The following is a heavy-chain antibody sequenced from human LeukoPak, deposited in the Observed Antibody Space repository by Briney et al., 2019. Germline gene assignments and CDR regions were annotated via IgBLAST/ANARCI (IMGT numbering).Heavy chain of an antibody. J-gene: IGHJ3*02. CDR2: SYYSGGT. CDR3: AVNSTKHTFDI. D-gene: IGHD1-1*01. Sequence: SETLSLTCTVSGGSMSPFYWSWIRQSPGKGLEWIGSSYYSGGTNYNPSLKSRATISVDTSKNRFSLELSSVIAADTAVYYCAVNSTKHTFDIWGQGTMVTVSS. CDR1: GGSMSPFY. V-gene: IGHV4-59*08.